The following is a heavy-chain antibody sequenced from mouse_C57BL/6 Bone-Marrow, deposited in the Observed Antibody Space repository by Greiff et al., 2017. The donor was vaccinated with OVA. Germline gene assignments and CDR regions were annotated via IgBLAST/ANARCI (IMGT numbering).Heavy chain of an antibody. V-gene: IGHV1-55*01. CDR3: AKREGSNYGGYAMDY. CDR1: GYTFTSYW. Sequence: QVQLQQPGAELVKPGASVKMSCKASGYTFTSYWITWVKQRPGQGLEWIGDIYPGSGSTNYNEKFKNKATLTVDTSSSTAYMQLSSLTSEDSAVYYCAKREGSNYGGYAMDYWGQGTSVTVSS. CDR2: IYPGSGST. D-gene: IGHD2-5*01. J-gene: IGHJ4*01.